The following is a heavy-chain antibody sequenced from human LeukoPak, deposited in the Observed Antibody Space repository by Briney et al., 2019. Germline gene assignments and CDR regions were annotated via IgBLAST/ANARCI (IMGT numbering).Heavy chain of an antibody. CDR2: INHSGST. CDR3: ARGKRIVGATTRDY. D-gene: IGHD1-26*01. CDR1: GGSFSGYY. V-gene: IGHV4-34*01. Sequence: PSETLSLTCAVYGGSFSGYYWSWIRQPPGKGLEWIGEINHSGSTNYNPSLKSRVTISVDTSKNQFSLKLSSVTAADTAVYYCARGKRIVGATTRDYWGQGTLVTVSS. J-gene: IGHJ4*02.